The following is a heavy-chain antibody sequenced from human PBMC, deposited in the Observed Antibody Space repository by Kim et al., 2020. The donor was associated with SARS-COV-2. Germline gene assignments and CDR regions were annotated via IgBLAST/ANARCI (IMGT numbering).Heavy chain of an antibody. CDR1: GGSISSGDYY. CDR3: ARDDDYGGKDAFDI. J-gene: IGHJ3*02. Sequence: SETLSLTCTVSGGSISSGDYYWSWIRQPPGKGLEWVGYIYYSGSTYYNPSLKSRVSISVDTSKNQFSLKLSSVTAADTAVYYCARDDDYGGKDAFDIWGQGTMVTVSS. V-gene: IGHV4-30-4*01. CDR2: IYYSGST. D-gene: IGHD4-17*01.